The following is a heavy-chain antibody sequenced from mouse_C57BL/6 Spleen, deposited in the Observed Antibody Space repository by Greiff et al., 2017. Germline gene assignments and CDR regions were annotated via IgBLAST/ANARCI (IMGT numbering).Heavy chain of an antibody. CDR3: AKDYYGSSYAMDY. D-gene: IGHD1-1*01. J-gene: IGHJ4*01. CDR1: GYAFSSSW. V-gene: IGHV1-82*01. CDR2: INPGDGDT. Sequence: QVQLKESGPELVKPGASVKISCKASGYAFSSSWMNWVKQRPGKGLEWIGRINPGDGDTNYNGKFKGKATLTADKSSSTAYMQRSSLTAEDSAVYFCAKDYYGSSYAMDYWCQGTSVTVSS.